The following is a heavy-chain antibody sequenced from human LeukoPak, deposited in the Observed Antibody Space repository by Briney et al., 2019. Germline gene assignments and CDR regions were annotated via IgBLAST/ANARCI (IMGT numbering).Heavy chain of an antibody. Sequence: PSETLSLTCAVSGGSISSGGYSWSWIRQPPGKGLEWIGYIYHSGSTYYNPSLKSRVTISVDRSKNQFSLKLSSVTAADTAVYYCARNLAHGIVVVPAASLLGFDYWGQGTLVTVSS. CDR3: ARNLAHGIVVVPAASLLGFDY. J-gene: IGHJ4*02. V-gene: IGHV4-30-2*01. CDR2: IYHSGST. D-gene: IGHD2-2*01. CDR1: GGSISSGGYS.